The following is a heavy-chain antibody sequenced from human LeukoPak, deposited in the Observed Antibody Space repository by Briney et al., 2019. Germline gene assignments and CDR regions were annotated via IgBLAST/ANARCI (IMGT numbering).Heavy chain of an antibody. J-gene: IGHJ4*01. CDR1: GGTFSSYA. CDR2: INPNSGGT. CDR3: ARESMISRHFDY. D-gene: IGHD3-22*01. V-gene: IGHV1-2*02. Sequence: GASVKVSCKASGGTFSSYAISWVRQAPGQGLEWMGWINPNSGGTNYAQKFQGRVTMTRDTSISTAYMELSRLRSDDTAVYYCARESMISRHFDYWGQGTLVTVSS.